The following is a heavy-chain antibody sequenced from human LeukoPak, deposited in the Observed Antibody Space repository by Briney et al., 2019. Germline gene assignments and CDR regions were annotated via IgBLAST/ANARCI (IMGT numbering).Heavy chain of an antibody. CDR3: ARSGSYGEYYFDY. D-gene: IGHD1-26*01. CDR2: IYYSGST. CDR1: GGSISSSSYY. J-gene: IGHJ4*02. Sequence: SETLSLTCTVSGGSISSSSYYWGWIRQPPGKGLEWIGSIYYSGSTYYNPSLKSRVTISVDTSKNQFSLKLSSVTAADTAVYYCARSGSYGEYYFDYWGQGTLVTVSS. V-gene: IGHV4-39*07.